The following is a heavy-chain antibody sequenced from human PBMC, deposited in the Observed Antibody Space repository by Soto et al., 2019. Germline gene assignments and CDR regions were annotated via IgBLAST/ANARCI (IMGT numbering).Heavy chain of an antibody. D-gene: IGHD3-9*01. Sequence: SETLSLTCTVSGGSISIYYWSWIRHPPGKGLEWIGYIYYSGSTNYNPSLKSRVTISVDTSKNQFSLKLSSVTAADTAVYYCASSEGAGYPYYYYGMDVWGQGTTVTVSS. V-gene: IGHV4-59*01. CDR1: GGSISIYY. CDR3: ASSEGAGYPYYYYGMDV. CDR2: IYYSGST. J-gene: IGHJ6*02.